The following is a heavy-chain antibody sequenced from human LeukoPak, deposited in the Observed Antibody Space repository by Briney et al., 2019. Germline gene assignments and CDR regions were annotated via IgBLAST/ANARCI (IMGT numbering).Heavy chain of an antibody. J-gene: IGHJ4*02. V-gene: IGHV1-46*01. D-gene: IGHD3-22*01. CDR1: GYTFTSYY. Sequence: ASVTVSCKASGYTFTSYYVHWVRQAPGQGLEWMGLINPSGGSTSYAQKFQGRVTMTRDMSTSIVYMELSSPRSEDTAVYYCARDSSGYYLGASGYWGRGTLVTVSS. CDR3: ARDSSGYYLGASGY. CDR2: INPSGGST.